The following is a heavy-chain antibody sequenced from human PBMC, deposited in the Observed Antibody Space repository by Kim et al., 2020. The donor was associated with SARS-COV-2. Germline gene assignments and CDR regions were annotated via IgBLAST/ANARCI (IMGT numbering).Heavy chain of an antibody. D-gene: IGHD3-10*01. V-gene: IGHV1-24*01. CDR3: ATDYYYGSGSYYSFDP. J-gene: IGHJ5*02. CDR1: GYTLTELS. Sequence: ASVKVSCKVSGYTLTELSMHWVRQAPGKGLEWMGGFDPEDGETVYAQKFQGRVTMTEDTSTDTAYMELSSLRSEDTAVYYCATDYYYGSGSYYSFDPWGQGTLVTVSS. CDR2: FDPEDGET.